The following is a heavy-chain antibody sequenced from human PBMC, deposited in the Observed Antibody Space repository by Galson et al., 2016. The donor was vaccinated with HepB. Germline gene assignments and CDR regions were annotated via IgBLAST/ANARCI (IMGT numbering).Heavy chain of an antibody. CDR3: ASLPTHIERGAISPDL. CDR2: IWYHGGHK. J-gene: IGHJ5*02. CDR1: GFNFNDSG. Sequence: SLRLSCAASGFNFNDSGMHWVRQAPAKGLEWVAVIWYHGGHKDYLDSVKGRFTISRDNTKNTLYLQMDSLRVEDTAVYYCASLPTHIERGAISPDLWGQGTLVAVSS. V-gene: IGHV3-33*01. D-gene: IGHD5-24*01.